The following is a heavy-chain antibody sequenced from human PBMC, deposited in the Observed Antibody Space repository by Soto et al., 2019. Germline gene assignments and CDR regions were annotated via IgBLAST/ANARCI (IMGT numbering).Heavy chain of an antibody. Sequence: QITVKESGLTLVKPTETLTLTCTFSGFSLSTNGMGVGWIRQPPGKALEWLALIYWDDDKRYSPSLRSRLTIIKDTSKNQVDLTMTNMDPXXXXXXXXXXXXXXXXXXXXXXXKXXYWGQGTLVTV. V-gene: IGHV2-5*02. CDR1: GFSLSTNGMG. CDR2: IYWDDDK. CDR3: XXXXXXXXXXXXXXXKXXY. J-gene: IGHJ4*02.